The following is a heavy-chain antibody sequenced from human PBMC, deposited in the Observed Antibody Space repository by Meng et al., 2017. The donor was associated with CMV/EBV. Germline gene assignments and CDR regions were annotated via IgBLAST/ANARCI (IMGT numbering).Heavy chain of an antibody. CDR2: INPSGGST. CDR1: GYTFTSYY. J-gene: IGHJ5*02. V-gene: IGHV1-46*01. D-gene: IGHD2-15*01. CDR3: ARAISGLGGWFDP. Sequence: KASGYTFTSYYMHWVRQAPGQGLEWMGIINPSGGSTSYAQKFQGRVTMTRDTSMSTVYMELSSLRSEDTAVYYCARAISGLGGWFDPWGQGTLVTVSS.